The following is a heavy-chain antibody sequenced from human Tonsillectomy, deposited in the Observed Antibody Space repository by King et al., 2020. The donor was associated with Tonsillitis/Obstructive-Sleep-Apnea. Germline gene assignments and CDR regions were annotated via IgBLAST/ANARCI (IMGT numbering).Heavy chain of an antibody. V-gene: IGHV4-31*03. D-gene: IGHD3-9*01. Sequence: QLQESGPGLVKPSHTLSLTCTVSGGSISSGGYYWSWIRQHPGQGLEWIGYIYYSGTTYYNPYLKSRVTISLDKSKNQFSLKLSSVTAADTAFYYCARHHPYDNYHDFWGQGTLVTVSS. J-gene: IGHJ4*02. CDR3: ARHHPYDNYHDF. CDR1: GGSISSGGYY. CDR2: IYYSGTT.